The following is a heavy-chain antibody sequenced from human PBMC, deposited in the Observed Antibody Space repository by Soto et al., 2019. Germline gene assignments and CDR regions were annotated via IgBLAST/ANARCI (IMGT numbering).Heavy chain of an antibody. CDR2: TYYRSKWYN. CDR3: ARDVSELGIGERYSYGMDV. CDR1: GDSVSSNSAA. Sequence: SQTLSLTCAISGDSVSSNSAAWNWIRQSPSRGLEWLGRTYYRSKWYNDYAVSVKSRITINPDTSKNQFSLQLNSVTPEDTAVCYCARDVSELGIGERYSYGMDVWGQGTTVTVSS. D-gene: IGHD7-27*01. V-gene: IGHV6-1*01. J-gene: IGHJ6*02.